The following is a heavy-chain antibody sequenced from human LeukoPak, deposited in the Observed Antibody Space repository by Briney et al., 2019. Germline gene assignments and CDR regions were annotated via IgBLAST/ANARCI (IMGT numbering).Heavy chain of an antibody. D-gene: IGHD5-18*01. J-gene: IGHJ6*03. V-gene: IGHV4-34*01. Sequence: SETLSLTCAVYGGPFSGYYWSWIRQTPGKGLEWIGEINRSGSTNYNPSLKSRVTISVDTSKNQFSLKLSSVTAADTAVYYCARLGGYSYGYGTYYYYYMDVWGKGTTVTISS. CDR1: GGPFSGYY. CDR2: INRSGST. CDR3: ARLGGYSYGYGTYYYYYMDV.